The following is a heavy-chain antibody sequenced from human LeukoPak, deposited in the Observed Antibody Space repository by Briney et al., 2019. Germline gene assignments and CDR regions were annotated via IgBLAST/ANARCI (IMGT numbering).Heavy chain of an antibody. Sequence: SETLSLTCTVSGGSIGSRDFYWGWIRQPPGKGLEWIGGIYYSGSTYYNPSLKSRVTISVDTSKNQLSLKLRSVTAADTAVYYCARQGLWRYASYWGQGSLVTVSS. V-gene: IGHV4-39*01. D-gene: IGHD3-16*01. CDR3: ARQGLWRYASY. CDR1: GGSIGSRDFY. J-gene: IGHJ4*02. CDR2: IYYSGST.